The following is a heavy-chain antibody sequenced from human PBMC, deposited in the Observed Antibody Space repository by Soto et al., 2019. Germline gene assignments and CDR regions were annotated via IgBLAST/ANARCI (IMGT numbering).Heavy chain of an antibody. D-gene: IGHD6-13*01. Sequence: ASVKVSCKASGCTFTGYYMHWVRQAPGQGLEWMGWINPNSGGTNYAQKFQGRVTMTRDTSISTAYMELSRLRSDDTAVYYCARDGIAAAGKGIWFDPWGQGTLVTVSS. CDR1: GCTFTGYY. V-gene: IGHV1-2*02. CDR3: ARDGIAAAGKGIWFDP. J-gene: IGHJ5*02. CDR2: INPNSGGT.